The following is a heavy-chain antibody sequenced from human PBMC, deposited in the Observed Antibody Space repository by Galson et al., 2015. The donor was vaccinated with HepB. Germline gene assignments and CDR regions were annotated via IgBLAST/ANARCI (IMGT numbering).Heavy chain of an antibody. J-gene: IGHJ4*02. CDR3: AKEETWVGTPGVDH. V-gene: IGHV3-23*01. CDR1: GFIFRPYA. Sequence: SLRLSCAASGFIFRPYAMSWVRQAPGKGLEWVSAITGSGTKTWYADSVKGRFTISRDNSKNTLSLQMNSLGVGDTAVYYCAKEETWVGTPGVDHWGQGILVTVSS. CDR2: ITGSGTKT. D-gene: IGHD4-23*01.